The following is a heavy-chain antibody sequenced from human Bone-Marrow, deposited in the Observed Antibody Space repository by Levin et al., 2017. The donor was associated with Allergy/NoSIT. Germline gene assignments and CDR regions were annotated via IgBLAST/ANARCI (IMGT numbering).Heavy chain of an antibody. V-gene: IGHV4-59*08. J-gene: IGHJ4*02. CDR2: IYNSGST. D-gene: IGHD3-10*01. CDR1: GASISNGY. CDR3: TRRHGSASYGRDNYFDY. Sequence: PSETLSLSCTVSGASISNGYWSWIRQPPGKEPEWIGYIYNSGSTNYNPPLEGRVTISVDTSKNQFSLQLSSVTAADTAVYYCTRRHGSASYGRDNYFDYWGPGTLVTVSS.